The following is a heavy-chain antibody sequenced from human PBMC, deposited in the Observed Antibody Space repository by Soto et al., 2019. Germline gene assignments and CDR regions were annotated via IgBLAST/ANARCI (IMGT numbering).Heavy chain of an antibody. CDR1: GFMFSPYW. Sequence: EVQLVESGGGLVQPGGSLRLSCATSGFMFSPYWMSWVRQDPGKGLEWVATISGDGRDTFYVDSVKGRFTVSRDNALNSLYLQMNSLRDEDTAVYYGAREDGHRFDPWGQGTLVTVSS. CDR2: ISGDGRDT. J-gene: IGHJ5*02. CDR3: AREDGHRFDP. V-gene: IGHV3-7*01.